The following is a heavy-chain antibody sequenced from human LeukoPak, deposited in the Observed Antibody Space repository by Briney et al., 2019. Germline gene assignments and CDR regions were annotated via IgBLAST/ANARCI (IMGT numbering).Heavy chain of an antibody. J-gene: IGHJ3*02. Sequence: PSETLSLTCTVSGGSISSYYWRWIRQPAGKGLEWIGRVYTSGSTNYNPSLKSRVTISVDTSKNKFSLKLSSVTAADTAVYYCARSIRTYYYDSSGYYSRWGIRVANAFDIWGQGTMVTVSS. CDR3: ARSIRTYYYDSSGYYSRWGIRVANAFDI. V-gene: IGHV4-4*07. CDR1: GGSISSYY. D-gene: IGHD3-22*01. CDR2: VYTSGST.